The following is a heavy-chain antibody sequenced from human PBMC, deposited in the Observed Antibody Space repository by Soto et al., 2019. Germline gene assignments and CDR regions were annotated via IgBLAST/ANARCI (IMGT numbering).Heavy chain of an antibody. J-gene: IGHJ6*02. Sequence: SVKVSCQTSGGTFSSNAISWVRQAPGQGLGWRGGIIPIFGTANYAQKFQGRVTITADESTSTAYMELRSLRSEDTAVYYCARDKAGRRFGELLGGMDVWGQGTTVTVSS. CDR3: ARDKAGRRFGELLGGMDV. D-gene: IGHD3-10*01. CDR2: IIPIFGTA. CDR1: GGTFSSNA. V-gene: IGHV1-69*13.